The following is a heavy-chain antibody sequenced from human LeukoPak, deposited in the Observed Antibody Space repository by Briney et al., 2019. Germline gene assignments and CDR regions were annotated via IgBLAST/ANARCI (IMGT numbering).Heavy chain of an antibody. V-gene: IGHV1-69*04. CDR3: ARDMYGSGSYLNWFDP. D-gene: IGHD3-10*01. Sequence: GASVKVSCKASGGTFSSYAISWVRQAPGQGLEWMGRIIPILGIANYAQKFQGRVTITADKSTSTAYMEPSSLRSEDTAVYYCARDMYGSGSYLNWFDPWGQGTLVTVSS. J-gene: IGHJ5*02. CDR1: GGTFSSYA. CDR2: IIPILGIA.